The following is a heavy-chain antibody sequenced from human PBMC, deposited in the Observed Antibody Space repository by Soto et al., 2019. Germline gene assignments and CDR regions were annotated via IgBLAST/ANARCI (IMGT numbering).Heavy chain of an antibody. CDR1: GFTFSSYA. D-gene: IGHD3-9*01. J-gene: IGHJ3*02. Sequence: GALRLSCAASGFTFSSYAMSWVRQAPGKGLEWVSAISGSGGSTYYADSVKGRFTISRDNSKNTLYLQMNSLRAEDTAVYYCAKYDILTGYYRPDAFDIWGQGTMVTVPS. CDR2: ISGSGGST. V-gene: IGHV3-23*01. CDR3: AKYDILTGYYRPDAFDI.